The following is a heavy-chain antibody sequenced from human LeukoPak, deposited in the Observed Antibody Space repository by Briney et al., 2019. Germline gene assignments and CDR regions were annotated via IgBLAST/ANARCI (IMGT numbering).Heavy chain of an antibody. V-gene: IGHV4-34*01. CDR1: GESFNGYY. CDR3: ATSTQKSRYCIAGSCYGFLRY. D-gene: IGHD2-15*01. CDR2: INHSGST. Sequence: PSETLSLTCAVYGESFNGYYWTWIHQPPGKGLEWIGEINHSGSTRYNPSLKSRVTISVDTSKNQFSLNLSSVTAADTAVYYCATSTQKSRYCIAGSCYGFLRYWGQGTLVTVSS. J-gene: IGHJ4*02.